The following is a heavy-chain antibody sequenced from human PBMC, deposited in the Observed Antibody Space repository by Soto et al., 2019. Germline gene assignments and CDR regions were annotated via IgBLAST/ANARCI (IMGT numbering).Heavy chain of an antibody. J-gene: IGHJ4*02. CDR1: GFPFSNAW. D-gene: IGHD3-9*01. Sequence: GGSLRLSCAASGFPFSNAWKSWVRQAPGKGLEWVSYISSSSSTIYYADSVKGRFTISRDNAKNSLYLQMNSLRAEDTAVYYCARDADDILTGYYDYWGQGTLVTVSS. CDR3: ARDADDILTGYYDY. V-gene: IGHV3-48*01. CDR2: ISSSSSTI.